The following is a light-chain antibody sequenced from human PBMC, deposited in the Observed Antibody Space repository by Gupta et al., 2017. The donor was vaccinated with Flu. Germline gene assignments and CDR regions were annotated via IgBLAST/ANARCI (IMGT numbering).Light chain of an antibody. J-gene: IGKJ1*01. CDR1: QSISSY. V-gene: IGKV1-39*01. CDR2: AAS. CDR3: QQSYRTPPWT. Sequence: IQMTQSPSSLSASVGDRVTITCRASQSISSYLNWYQQKPGKAPKLLSYAASSLQSGVPSRFSGSGSGTDFTLTISSLQPEDCATYYGQQSYRTPPWTFGQGTKVEIK.